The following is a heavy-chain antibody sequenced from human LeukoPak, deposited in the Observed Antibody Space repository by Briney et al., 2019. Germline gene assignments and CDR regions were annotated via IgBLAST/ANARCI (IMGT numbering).Heavy chain of an antibody. CDR1: GYTFTSYG. CDR2: ISAYNGNT. D-gene: IGHD1-7*01. J-gene: IGHJ4*02. Sequence: GASVKVSCKASGYTFTSYGISWVRQAPGQGLEWMGWISAYNGNTNYAQKLQGRLTMTTDTSTSTAYMGLRSLRSDDTAVYYCARQRNYGDFDYWGQGTLVTVSS. V-gene: IGHV1-18*01. CDR3: ARQRNYGDFDY.